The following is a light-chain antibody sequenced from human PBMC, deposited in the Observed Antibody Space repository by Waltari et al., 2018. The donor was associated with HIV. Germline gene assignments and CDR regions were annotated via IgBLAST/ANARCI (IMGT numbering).Light chain of an antibody. V-gene: IGLV7-43*01. J-gene: IGLJ1*01. CDR2: GAT. CDR1: TGAVTSDSF. CDR3: LLYYGGTYV. Sequence: QTVVTQEPSLTVSPGGTVTLTCASSTGAVTSDSFPNWFQQKLGQAPRALIYGATNRHSLTPARFSGALLGGKAALTLSAAQPDDEADYYCLLYYGGTYVFGTGTKVTVL.